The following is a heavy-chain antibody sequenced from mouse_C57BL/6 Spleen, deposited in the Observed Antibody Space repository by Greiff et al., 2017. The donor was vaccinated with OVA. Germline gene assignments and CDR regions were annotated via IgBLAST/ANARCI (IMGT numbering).Heavy chain of an antibody. CDR1: GYTFTSYT. J-gene: IGHJ2*01. D-gene: IGHD1-1*01. Sequence: QVQLKESGAELARPGASVKMSCKASGYTFTSYTMHWVKQRPGQGLEWIGYINPSSGYTKYNQKFKDKATLTADKSSSTAYMQLSSLTSEDSAGYYCARGTTDFDYWGQGTTLTVSS. CDR2: INPSSGYT. CDR3: ARGTTDFDY. V-gene: IGHV1-4*01.